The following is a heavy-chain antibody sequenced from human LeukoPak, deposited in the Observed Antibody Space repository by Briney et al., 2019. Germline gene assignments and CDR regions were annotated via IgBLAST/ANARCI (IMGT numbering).Heavy chain of an antibody. Sequence: GGSLRLSCAASGFTFSSYAMHWVRQAPGKGLEYVSAISSTGTSTYYANSVKGRFTISRDNSKNTLYLQMGSLRGEDMAVYYCARGGLWTQLYNWFDPWGQGTLVTVSS. D-gene: IGHD5-18*01. J-gene: IGHJ5*02. V-gene: IGHV3-64*01. CDR1: GFTFSSYA. CDR3: ARGGLWTQLYNWFDP. CDR2: ISSTGTST.